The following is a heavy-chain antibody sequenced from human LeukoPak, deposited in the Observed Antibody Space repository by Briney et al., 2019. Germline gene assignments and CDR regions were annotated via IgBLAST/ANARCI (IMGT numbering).Heavy chain of an antibody. J-gene: IGHJ3*02. CDR1: VYTFTSSG. V-gene: IGHV1-18*01. Sequence: GASETVSCTASVYTFTSSGISWGWQAPGQGLEWMGWISAYNGNTNYAQKLQGRVTMTTDTSTSTAYMELRSLRSDDTAVYYCARTSAKSDAFDIWGQGTMVTVSS. D-gene: IGHD3-10*01. CDR2: ISAYNGNT. CDR3: ARTSAKSDAFDI.